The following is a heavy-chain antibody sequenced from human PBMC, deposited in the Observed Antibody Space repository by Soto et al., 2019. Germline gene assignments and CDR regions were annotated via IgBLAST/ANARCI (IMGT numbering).Heavy chain of an antibody. CDR2: IDPSDSYT. V-gene: IGHV5-10-1*01. CDR3: ASLITMVRGVIIARPQDYYYGMDV. Sequence: GESLKISCKGSGYSFTSYWISWVRQMPGKGLEWLGRIDPSDSYTNYSPSFQGHVTISADKSISTAYLQWSSLKASDTAMYYCASLITMVRGVIIARPQDYYYGMDVWGQGTTVTVSS. CDR1: GYSFTSYW. D-gene: IGHD3-10*01. J-gene: IGHJ6*02.